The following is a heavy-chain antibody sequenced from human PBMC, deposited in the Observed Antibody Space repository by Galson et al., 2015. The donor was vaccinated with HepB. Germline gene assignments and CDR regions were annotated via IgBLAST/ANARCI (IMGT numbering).Heavy chain of an antibody. CDR3: ARVRWVRTPGGWWQQLAPDAFDI. CDR2: INTNTGNP. J-gene: IGHJ3*02. D-gene: IGHD6-13*01. CDR1: GYTFTSYA. Sequence: SVKVSCKASGYTFTSYAMNWVRQAPGQGLEWMGWINTNTGNPTYAQGFTGRFVFSLDTSVSTAYLQISSLKAEDTAVYYCARVRWVRTPGGWWQQLAPDAFDIWGQGTMVTVSS. V-gene: IGHV7-4-1*02.